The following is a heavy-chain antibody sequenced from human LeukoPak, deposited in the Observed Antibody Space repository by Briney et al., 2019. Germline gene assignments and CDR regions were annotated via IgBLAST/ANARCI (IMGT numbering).Heavy chain of an antibody. V-gene: IGHV4-39*01. CDR1: GGSITDSRYS. Sequence: SETLSLTCTVSGGSITDSRYSWVWIRQSPGKGLEWIGSVNFSGTTYYNPSVESRLTISMDTSTNQFSLTLSDVTVTDTAVYYCARQDGVLDGYHSYDWDYLDYWGQGTLVTVSS. D-gene: IGHD5-24*01. CDR2: VNFSGTT. J-gene: IGHJ4*02. CDR3: ARQDGVLDGYHSYDWDYLDY.